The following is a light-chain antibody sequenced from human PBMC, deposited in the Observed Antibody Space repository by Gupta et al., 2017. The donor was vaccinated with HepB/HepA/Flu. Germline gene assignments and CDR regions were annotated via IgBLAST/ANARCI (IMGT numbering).Light chain of an antibody. Sequence: SYELTQPPSVSVSPGQKARITCSGDALPKKSAYWYQQKSGQAPVLVIYEDNKRPSGTPERFSGSRSGTMATLTISGAQVEDEADYYCYSTDSSGNHWVFGGGTKLTVL. V-gene: IGLV3-10*01. J-gene: IGLJ3*02. CDR2: EDN. CDR1: ALPKKS. CDR3: YSTDSSGNHWV.